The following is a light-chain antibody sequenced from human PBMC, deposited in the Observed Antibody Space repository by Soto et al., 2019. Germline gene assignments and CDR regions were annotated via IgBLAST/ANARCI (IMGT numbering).Light chain of an antibody. CDR3: QQYSDWPLT. CDR1: QSVGSN. J-gene: IGKJ4*01. V-gene: IGKV3-15*01. Sequence: EIVLTQSPATLSVSPGEGATLSCRASQSVGSNLAWYRQKPGQAPRILIYGASTRAAGIPARFSGSGSGTEFTLTISSLQSEDFAVYHCQQYSDWPLTFGGGTKVEIK. CDR2: GAS.